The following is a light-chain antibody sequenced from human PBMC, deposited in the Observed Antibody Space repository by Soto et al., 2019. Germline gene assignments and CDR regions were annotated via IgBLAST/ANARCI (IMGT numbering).Light chain of an antibody. CDR2: QDT. V-gene: IGLV3-1*01. J-gene: IGLJ1*01. Sequence: SYELTQPPSVSVSPGQTATITCSGDKLGDKFACWYQQKPGQSHVLVIYQDTKRPSGIPERFSGSNSGNTATLTISRTQARDEADYYCQAWDSSIYVFGTGTKLTVL. CDR1: KLGDKF. CDR3: QAWDSSIYV.